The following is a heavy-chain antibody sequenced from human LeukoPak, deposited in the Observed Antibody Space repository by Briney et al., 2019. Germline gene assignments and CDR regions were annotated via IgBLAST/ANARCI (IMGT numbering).Heavy chain of an antibody. Sequence: SETLSRTCTVSGGSISSYYWSWIREPPGKGLEWIGYIYYSRSTNYNPPLKTRVTISIDTSKNQFSLKQSSVTAADTAVYYCASHSVYRGYDYGNDYWGQGTLVRVCS. CDR1: GGSISSYY. J-gene: IGHJ4*02. D-gene: IGHD5-12*01. CDR2: IYYSRST. CDR3: ASHSVYRGYDYGNDY. V-gene: IGHV4-59*08.